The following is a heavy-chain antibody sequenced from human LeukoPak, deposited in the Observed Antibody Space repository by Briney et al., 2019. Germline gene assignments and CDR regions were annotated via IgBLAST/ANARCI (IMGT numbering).Heavy chain of an antibody. V-gene: IGHV5-51*01. CDR2: IYPGDSDT. CDR3: ARQFGGNSEFDY. CDR1: GYNFPSYW. D-gene: IGHD4-23*01. Sequence: GESLKISCKGSGYNFPSYWIGWVRQLPGKGLEWVGIIYPGDSDTRYSPSFQGQVTSSADKSISTAYLQWSSLKASGTAMYYCARQFGGNSEFDYWGQGTLVTVSS. J-gene: IGHJ4*02.